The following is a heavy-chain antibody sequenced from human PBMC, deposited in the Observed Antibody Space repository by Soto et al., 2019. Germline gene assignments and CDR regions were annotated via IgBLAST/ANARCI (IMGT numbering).Heavy chain of an antibody. CDR2: LYSDGTT. D-gene: IGHD3-10*01. CDR3: ARERGGDATAGSFYY. V-gene: IGHV3-53*02. J-gene: IGHJ4*02. CDR1: GFTVSSKY. Sequence: EVQLVETGGGMIQPGGSLRLSCAASGFTVSSKYMTWVRQAPGKGLEWVSVLYSDGTTYYADSVQGRFTISRDKSENPLYLQMHSQRDEATAVYYCARERGGDATAGSFYYWGQGTLVTVS.